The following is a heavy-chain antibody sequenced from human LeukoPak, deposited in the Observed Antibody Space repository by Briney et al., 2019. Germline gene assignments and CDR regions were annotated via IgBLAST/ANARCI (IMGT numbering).Heavy chain of an antibody. CDR3: ASGYYYDSSGSGY. J-gene: IGHJ4*02. D-gene: IGHD3-22*01. CDR1: GGSISSSSYY. CDR2: INHSGST. Sequence: SETLSLTCTVSGGSISSSSYYWGWIRQPPGKGLEWIGEINHSGSTNYNPSLKSRVTISVDTSKNQFSLKLSSVTAADTAVYYCASGYYYDSSGSGYWGQGTLVTVSS. V-gene: IGHV4-39*07.